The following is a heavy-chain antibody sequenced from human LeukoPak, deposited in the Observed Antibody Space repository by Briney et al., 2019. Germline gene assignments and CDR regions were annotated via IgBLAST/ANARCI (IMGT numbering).Heavy chain of an antibody. Sequence: GGSLRLSCAASGFTFSSYWMSWVRQAPGKGLEWVANIKQDGSEKYYVDSVKGRFTISRDNAKNSLYLQMNSLRAEDTAVYYCARVKQWLVPLLPNDYWGQGTLVTVSS. CDR3: ARVKQWLVPLLPNDY. CDR2: IKQDGSEK. D-gene: IGHD6-19*01. CDR1: GFTFSSYW. V-gene: IGHV3-7*01. J-gene: IGHJ4*02.